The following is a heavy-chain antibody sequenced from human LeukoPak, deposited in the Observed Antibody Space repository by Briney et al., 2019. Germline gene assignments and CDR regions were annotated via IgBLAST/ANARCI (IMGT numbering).Heavy chain of an antibody. J-gene: IGHJ4*02. V-gene: IGHV3-30*18. CDR2: ISHDGRND. D-gene: IGHD3-3*01. CDR1: GFTFRMYG. CDR3: AKDYRTGDLWSGNLGD. Sequence: PGRSLRLSCGGSGFTFRMYGIHWVRQAPGKGLGWVALISHDGRNDKYAEDVKGRFAISRDNAKNTAYLQMNSLRPDDTAVYYCAKDYRTGDLWSGNLGDWGQGTLVIVS.